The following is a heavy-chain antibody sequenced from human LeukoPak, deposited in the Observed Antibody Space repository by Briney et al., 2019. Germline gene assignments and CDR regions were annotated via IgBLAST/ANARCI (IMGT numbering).Heavy chain of an antibody. CDR1: GFPFSSYA. V-gene: IGHV3-23*01. Sequence: GGSLRLPCAASGFPFSSYAMSWVRQAPGKGLEWVSAISGSGGSTYYADSVKGRFTIPRDNSKNTLYLQMNSLRAEDTAVYYCAKQSDGYDYWGQGTLVTVSS. J-gene: IGHJ4*02. CDR2: ISGSGGST. CDR3: AKQSDGYDY. D-gene: IGHD5-18*01.